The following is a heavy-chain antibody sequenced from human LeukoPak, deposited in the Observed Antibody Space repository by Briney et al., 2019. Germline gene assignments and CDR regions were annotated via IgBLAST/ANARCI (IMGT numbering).Heavy chain of an antibody. CDR1: GFTFSDYY. V-gene: IGHV3-11*04. CDR3: ARGGPYYYDSSGYVAWGY. Sequence: GGSLRLSCAASGFTFSDYYMSWIRQAPGKGLEWVSYISSSGSTIYYADSVKGRFTISRDNAKNSLYLQMNSLRAEDTAVYYCARGGPYYYDSSGYVAWGYWGQGTLVTVSS. J-gene: IGHJ4*02. D-gene: IGHD3-22*01. CDR2: ISSSGSTI.